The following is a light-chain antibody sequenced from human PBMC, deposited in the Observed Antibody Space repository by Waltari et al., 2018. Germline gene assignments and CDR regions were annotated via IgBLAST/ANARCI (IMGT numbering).Light chain of an antibody. CDR3: QHYNNWPVA. J-gene: IGKJ4*01. CDR1: QSVNSN. CDR2: GAS. V-gene: IGKV3-15*01. Sequence: VXTXXPXXLSXSXGXRVXLSCRASQSVNSNLAWYQQKPGEAPRLLIYGASTRATGVAARFSGSGSGTEFTLTISSLQSEDFAVYYCQHYNNWPVAFGGGTKVEIK.